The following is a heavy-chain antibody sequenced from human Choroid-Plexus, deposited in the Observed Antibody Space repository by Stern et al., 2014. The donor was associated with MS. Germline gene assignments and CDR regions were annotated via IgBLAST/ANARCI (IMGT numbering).Heavy chain of an antibody. CDR3: AKDRHYLTYFFDH. CDR1: GFTFGSCA. CDR2: VSYDGSNK. J-gene: IGHJ5*02. Sequence: VQLVESGGGLVQPGRPLRLSCVASGFTFGSCAMHWVRQAPGKGLEWVAGVSYDGSNKYYADSGKGRFTISRDNSQNTLYMQMSSLRPEDTAVYYCAKDRHYLTYFFDHWGQGSLVTVSS. V-gene: IGHV3-30*18. D-gene: IGHD2/OR15-2a*01.